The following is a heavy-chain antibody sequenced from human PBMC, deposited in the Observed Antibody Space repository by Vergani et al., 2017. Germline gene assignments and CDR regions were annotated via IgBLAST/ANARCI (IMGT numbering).Heavy chain of an antibody. CDR3: ARIAWYNWNGDWFDP. CDR2: IEWDDDE. J-gene: IGHJ5*02. Sequence: QVTLKESGPALVKPTQTLTLTCTFSGFSDSTSGMRASWIRQPPGKALEWLARIEWDDDEFYTTSLKSRLTISKDTSKSQVVLTMTNMDPVDTATYYCARIAWYNWNGDWFDPWGQGTLVTVSS. CDR1: GFSDSTSGMR. V-gene: IGHV2-70*04. D-gene: IGHD1-1*01.